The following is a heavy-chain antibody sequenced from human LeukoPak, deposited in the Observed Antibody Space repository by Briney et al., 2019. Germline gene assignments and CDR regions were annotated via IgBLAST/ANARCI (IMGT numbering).Heavy chain of an antibody. CDR1: GVTFGNYW. D-gene: IGHD3-9*01. Sequence: GGSLRLSCAASGVTFGNYWINWVRQAPGKGLEWVANIKKDGSEKDYVDSVKGRFTVSRDNAKNSLYLQMNSLRAEDTAVYYCARDLRDHWGQGTLVTVSS. J-gene: IGHJ4*02. V-gene: IGHV3-7*05. CDR2: IKKDGSEK. CDR3: ARDLRDH.